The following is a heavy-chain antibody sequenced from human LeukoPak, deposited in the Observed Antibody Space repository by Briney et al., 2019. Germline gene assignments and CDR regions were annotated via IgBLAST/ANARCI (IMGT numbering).Heavy chain of an antibody. CDR2: MNPNSGNT. CDR1: GYTFTSYD. D-gene: IGHD2-2*01. CDR3: ARRPRGYCSSTSCPRNWFDP. Sequence: GASVKVSCKASGYTFTSYDINWVRQATGQGLEWMGWMNPNSGNTGYAQKFQGRVTMTRNTSISTAYMELSSLRSEDTAVYYCARRPRGYCSSTSCPRNWFDPWGQGTLVTVSS. V-gene: IGHV1-8*01. J-gene: IGHJ5*02.